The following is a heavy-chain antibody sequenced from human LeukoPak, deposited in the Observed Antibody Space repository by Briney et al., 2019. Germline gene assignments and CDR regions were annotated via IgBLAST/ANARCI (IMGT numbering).Heavy chain of an antibody. CDR3: ARGGIAAAGTMDY. V-gene: IGHV4-4*02. CDR1: GGSISSSNW. CDR2: IYHSGST. Sequence: PSETLSLTCAVSGGSISSSNWWSWVRQPPGKGLEWIGEIYHSGSTNYNPSLKSRVTISVDKSKNQFSLKLSSVTAADTAVYYCARGGIAAAGTMDYWGQGTLVTVSS. D-gene: IGHD6-13*01. J-gene: IGHJ4*02.